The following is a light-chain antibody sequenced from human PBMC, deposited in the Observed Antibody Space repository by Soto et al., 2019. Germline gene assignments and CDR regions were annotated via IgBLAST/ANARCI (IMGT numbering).Light chain of an antibody. J-gene: IGKJ4*01. CDR2: GAS. CDR1: QGISSF. Sequence: DIQLTQSPSFLSASVGDIVTITCRASQGISSFFAWYQQKPGKAPKLLISGASNLRTGVPSRFSGGGSGTEFTLTISSLQPEDFATDYCQHLNTYPLTGGGGTKVEI. V-gene: IGKV1-9*01. CDR3: QHLNTYPLT.